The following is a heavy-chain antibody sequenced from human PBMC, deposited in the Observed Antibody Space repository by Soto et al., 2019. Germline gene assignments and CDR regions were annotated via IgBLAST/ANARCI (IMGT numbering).Heavy chain of an antibody. D-gene: IGHD6-19*01. Sequence: QVQLVESGGGVAQPGRSLRLSCTVSGFTFSGHAMHWVRQAPGKGLEWVTQIWYDGSNNYYADSVKGRFTISRDNPKNTLYLQMNSLRVEDTAVYYCARDGQGLAPYALDVWGQGTSVTVSS. CDR1: GFTFSGHA. CDR2: IWYDGSNN. V-gene: IGHV3-33*01. CDR3: ARDGQGLAPYALDV. J-gene: IGHJ6*02.